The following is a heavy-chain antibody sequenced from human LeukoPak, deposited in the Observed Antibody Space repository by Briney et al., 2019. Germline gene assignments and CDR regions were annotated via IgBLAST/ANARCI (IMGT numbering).Heavy chain of an antibody. V-gene: IGHV3-30*03. CDR1: GFTFSNYG. D-gene: IGHD3-10*01. CDR2: ISYDGKNK. J-gene: IGHJ4*02. Sequence: PGGSLRLSCAASGFTFSNYGIHWVRQAPGKGLEWVAAISYDGKNKHYTDSVKGRFTLSRDNSKNTLYLQMTSLRGDDTAVYYCARDLSPAHMVRAPQCLDYWGQGTLVTVSS. CDR3: ARDLSPAHMVRAPQCLDY.